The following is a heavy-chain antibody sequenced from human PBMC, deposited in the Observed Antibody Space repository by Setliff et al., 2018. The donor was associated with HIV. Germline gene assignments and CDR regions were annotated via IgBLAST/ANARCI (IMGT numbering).Heavy chain of an antibody. CDR3: ARDIPPFTHFDH. CDR2: IWYDGTNA. V-gene: IGHV3-33*07. Sequence: GGSLRLSCEASGFDFRNTAMYWVRQSPGNGLEWVAGIWYDGTNAEYLDSVKGRFTISRDNSERTVYLQMNSLRADDTAVYYCARDIPPFTHFDHWGQGTLVTVSS. CDR1: GFDFRNTA. J-gene: IGHJ4*02.